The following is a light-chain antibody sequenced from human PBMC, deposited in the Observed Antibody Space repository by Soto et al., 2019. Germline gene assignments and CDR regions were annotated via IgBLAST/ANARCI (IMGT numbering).Light chain of an antibody. Sequence: DIQLTQSPSFLSASVGDRVTITCRASQDINTYLAWYQQKPGKAPKLLIFAASTLQNGVPSRFSGSGSGTEFTVTITSLQPEDFPTYYYKKRKSHPITFGQGTQLEIK. CDR2: AAS. CDR1: QDINTY. J-gene: IGKJ5*01. CDR3: KKRKSHPIT. V-gene: IGKV1-9*01.